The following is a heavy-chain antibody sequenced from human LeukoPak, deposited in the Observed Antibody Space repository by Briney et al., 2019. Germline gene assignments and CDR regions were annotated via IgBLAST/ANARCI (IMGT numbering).Heavy chain of an antibody. Sequence: GGSLRLSCAASGFTFSSYAMSWVRQAPGKGLEWVSAISGSGGSTYYADSVKGRFTISRDNSKNTLYLQMNSLRAEDTAVYHCAKRGGVHEYDSSGYYRANGFDFWGQGTMVTVSS. J-gene: IGHJ3*01. CDR3: AKRGGVHEYDSSGYYRANGFDF. V-gene: IGHV3-23*01. CDR2: ISGSGGST. CDR1: GFTFSSYA. D-gene: IGHD3-22*01.